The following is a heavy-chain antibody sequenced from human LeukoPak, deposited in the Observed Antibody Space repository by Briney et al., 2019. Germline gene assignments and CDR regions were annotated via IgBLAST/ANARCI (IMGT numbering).Heavy chain of an antibody. Sequence: SGPTQVKPTQTRTLTCTFSGFSLSTSGVGVGWIRQHPGKALECLTLVYWNDDKRYSPSLMSRLTITKDTSRNQVILTMTNMGPADTGTYYCSRTHYDYYPDCWGQGTLVTVSS. CDR1: GFSLSTSGVG. V-gene: IGHV2-5*01. J-gene: IGHJ4*02. CDR3: SRTHYDYYPDC. D-gene: IGHD3-22*01. CDR2: VYWNDDK.